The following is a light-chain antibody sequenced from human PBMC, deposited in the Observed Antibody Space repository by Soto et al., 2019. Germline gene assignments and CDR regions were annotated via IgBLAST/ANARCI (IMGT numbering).Light chain of an antibody. CDR2: GAS. CDR1: ESVRSS. J-gene: IGKJ1*01. Sequence: EIVMTQSPATLSLSPGERATLSCRASESVRSSLAWYQQKFGQTPRLLIYGASTRATGVPARFSGSESGTEFNLTISSLQSEDFAVYYWQQYSNWPTFGQGTKV. V-gene: IGKV3-15*01. CDR3: QQYSNWPT.